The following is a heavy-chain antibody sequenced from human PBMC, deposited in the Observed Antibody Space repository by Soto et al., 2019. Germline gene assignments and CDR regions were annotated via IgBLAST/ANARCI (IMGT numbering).Heavy chain of an antibody. D-gene: IGHD6-13*01. CDR1: GYTFTGYY. V-gene: IGHV1-2*02. Sequence: ASVKVSCKASGYTFTGYYMHWVRQAPGQGLEWMGWINPNSGGTNYAQKFQGRVTMTRDTSISTAYMELSRLRSDDTAVYYCARDSIAAAGTDYGMDVWGQRTTVAVCS. CDR3: ARDSIAAAGTDYGMDV. CDR2: INPNSGGT. J-gene: IGHJ6*02.